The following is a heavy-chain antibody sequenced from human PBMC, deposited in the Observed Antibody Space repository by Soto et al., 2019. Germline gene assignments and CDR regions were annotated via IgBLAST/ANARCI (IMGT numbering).Heavy chain of an antibody. CDR1: GYSFATYW. D-gene: IGHD3-22*01. CDR3: ASPVDDSSGYYGH. Sequence: EVQLVQSGAEVKKPGESLRISCKGSGYSFATYWITWVRQMPGKGLEWMGRIDPSDSYISYSPSFQGHVIISVDKSLSTAYLQWSSLKATDTAMYYCASPVDDSSGYYGHWGQGTLVTVSS. J-gene: IGHJ4*02. CDR2: IDPSDSYI. V-gene: IGHV5-10-1*01.